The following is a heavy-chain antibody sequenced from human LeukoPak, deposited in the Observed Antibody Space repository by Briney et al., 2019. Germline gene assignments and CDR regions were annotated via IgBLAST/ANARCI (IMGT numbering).Heavy chain of an antibody. CDR3: ANYNSGASYHGLAY. J-gene: IGHJ4*02. D-gene: IGHD3-22*01. CDR1: GFPFNSSA. CDR2: ISGSGVNT. Sequence: GSPRLSFSGSGFPFNSSAMTWGRPAPGKGLEWVSTISGSGVNTYYADSVKGRFTISRDISKNTLYLQMNSLRAEDTAVYYCANYNSGASYHGLAYWGQGTLVTVSS. V-gene: IGHV3-23*01.